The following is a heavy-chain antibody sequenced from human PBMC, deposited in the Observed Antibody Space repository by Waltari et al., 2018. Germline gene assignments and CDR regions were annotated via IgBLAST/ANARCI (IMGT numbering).Heavy chain of an antibody. CDR2: INHSGST. J-gene: IGHJ5*02. D-gene: IGHD3-10*01. Sequence: QVQLQQWGAGLLKPSETLSLTCAVYGGSFSGYYWSLLRQPPGKGLEWIGEINHSGSTNYNPSLKSRVTISVDTSKNQFSLKLSSVTAADTAVYYCAREPIPTVVRGEGRFDPWGQGTLVTVSS. V-gene: IGHV4-34*01. CDR3: AREPIPTVVRGEGRFDP. CDR1: GGSFSGYY.